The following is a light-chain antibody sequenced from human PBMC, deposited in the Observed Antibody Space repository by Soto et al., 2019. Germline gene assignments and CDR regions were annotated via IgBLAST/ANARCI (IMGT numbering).Light chain of an antibody. CDR2: SNN. J-gene: IGLJ2*01. V-gene: IGLV1-44*01. Sequence: QSVLTQSPSASGTPGQRVTISCSGSSSNIGRNAVNWYQQLPGTAPKLLIYSNNQRPSGVPDRFSGSKSGTSASLAISGLQSEDEADYYCAAWDDSLKGVVFGGGTQLTVL. CDR1: SSNIGRNA. CDR3: AAWDDSLKGVV.